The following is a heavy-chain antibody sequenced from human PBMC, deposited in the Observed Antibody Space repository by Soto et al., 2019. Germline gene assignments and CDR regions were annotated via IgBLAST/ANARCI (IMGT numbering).Heavy chain of an antibody. Sequence: ASVKVSCKASGYTFTSYAMHWVRQAPGQRLEWMGWINAGNGNTKYSQKFQGGVTITGDTSASTAYMELSSLRSEDTAVYYCARGSGSYYRPSDYWGQGTLVTVSS. D-gene: IGHD3-10*01. CDR1: GYTFTSYA. J-gene: IGHJ4*02. CDR3: ARGSGSYYRPSDY. CDR2: INAGNGNT. V-gene: IGHV1-3*01.